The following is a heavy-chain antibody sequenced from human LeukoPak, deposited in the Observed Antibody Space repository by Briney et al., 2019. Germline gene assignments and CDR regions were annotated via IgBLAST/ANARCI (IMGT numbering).Heavy chain of an antibody. Sequence: GGSLRLSCVASGFAISGHAMSWVRQAPAKGLEWVSITVAGYSETHYADSVRGRFTISRDDSSNTLSLEMNSLRADDTGTYYCVKDFCRGGNCPFPFFDSWGQGTVVTVSS. J-gene: IGHJ4*02. D-gene: IGHD4-23*01. CDR1: GFAISGHA. V-gene: IGHV3-23*01. CDR3: VKDFCRGGNCPFPFFDS. CDR2: TVAGYSET.